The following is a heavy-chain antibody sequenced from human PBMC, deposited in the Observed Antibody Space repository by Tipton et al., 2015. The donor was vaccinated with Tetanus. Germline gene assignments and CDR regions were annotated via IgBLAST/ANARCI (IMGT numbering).Heavy chain of an antibody. CDR3: VRWVFPPT. J-gene: IGHJ4*02. Sequence: GSLRLSCAASGFASTWMSWIRQAPGKGLEWVAHISPGGNDKYYVDSMKGRFTISRDNAQTSLFLQMNSLRVDDTAVYYCVRWVFPPTWGRGILVTVSS. CDR1: GFASTW. D-gene: IGHD1-26*01. CDR2: ISPGGNDK. V-gene: IGHV3-7*01.